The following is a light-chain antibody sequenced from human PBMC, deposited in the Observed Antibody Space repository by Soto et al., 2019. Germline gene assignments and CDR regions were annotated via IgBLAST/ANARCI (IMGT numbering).Light chain of an antibody. CDR1: QSVISN. CDR2: GAS. CDR3: QQYDSYSSGP. V-gene: IGKV3-15*01. Sequence: EILVTQSPAILSVSPGESVTLSCRASQSVISNLAWYQQKLGQAPRLLIYGASTRASGIPARFSGSGSGTEFTLTISNLQPDDFATYYCQQYDSYSSGPFGQGTKVDIK. J-gene: IGKJ1*01.